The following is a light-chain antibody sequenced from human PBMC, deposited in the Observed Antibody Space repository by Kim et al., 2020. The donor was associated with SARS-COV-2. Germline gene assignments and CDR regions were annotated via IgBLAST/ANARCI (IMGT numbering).Light chain of an antibody. CDR1: SSDVGGYNY. V-gene: IGLV2-14*03. CDR3: SSYTSSNTFYV. CDR2: DVS. J-gene: IGLJ1*01. Sequence: QSITISCTGTSSDVGGYNYVSWYQHHPGKAPKLMIYDVSKRPSGVSNRFSGSKSGNTASLTSSGLQAEDEADYYCSSYTSSNTFYVFGTGTKVTVL.